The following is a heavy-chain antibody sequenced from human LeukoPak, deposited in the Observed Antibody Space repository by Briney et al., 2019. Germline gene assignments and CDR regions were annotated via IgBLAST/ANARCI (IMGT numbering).Heavy chain of an antibody. J-gene: IGHJ4*02. CDR3: ARADYGEYFFDY. Sequence: SGTLSLTCTVSGGSISSYYWSWIRQPPGKGLEWIGYIYYSGSTNYNPSLKSRVTISVDTSKNQFSLKLSSVTAADTAVYYCARADYGEYFFDYWGQGTLVTVSS. CDR1: GGSISSYY. D-gene: IGHD4-17*01. V-gene: IGHV4-59*01. CDR2: IYYSGST.